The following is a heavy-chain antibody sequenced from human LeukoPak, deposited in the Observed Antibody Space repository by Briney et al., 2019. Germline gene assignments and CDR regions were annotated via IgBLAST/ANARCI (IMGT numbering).Heavy chain of an antibody. CDR3: ARHRGRYSDY. Sequence: GESLKISCQGSGYSLTNYWIGWVRQTPGQGLEWMGIIYPGDSDTRYSPSFQGQVTISADKSISTAYLQWSSLKASDTAMYYCARHRGRYSDYWGQGTLVTVSS. V-gene: IGHV5-51*01. D-gene: IGHD1-26*01. CDR1: GYSLTNYW. CDR2: IYPGDSDT. J-gene: IGHJ4*02.